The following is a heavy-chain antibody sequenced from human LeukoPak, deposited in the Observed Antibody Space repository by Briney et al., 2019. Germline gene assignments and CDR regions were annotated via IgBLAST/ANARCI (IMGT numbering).Heavy chain of an antibody. Sequence: SETLSLTCTVSGGSISRYYWNWIRQPPGKGLEWIGYIYYSGSPTYNPSLKSRVTISVDTSKNQFSLKLSSVTAADTAVYYCARGTLYGGNSDYWGQGTLVTVSS. CDR1: GGSISRYY. D-gene: IGHD4-23*01. CDR3: ARGTLYGGNSDY. J-gene: IGHJ4*02. CDR2: IYYSGSP. V-gene: IGHV4-59*01.